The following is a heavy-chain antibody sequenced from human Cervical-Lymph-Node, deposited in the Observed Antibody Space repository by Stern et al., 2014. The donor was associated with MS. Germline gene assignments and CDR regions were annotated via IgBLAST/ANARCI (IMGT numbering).Heavy chain of an antibody. J-gene: IGHJ4*02. CDR1: GYTFNRYG. CDR3: ARVMGDHCSGGYCYCGDY. CDR2: INTYNGNT. D-gene: IGHD2-15*01. V-gene: IGHV1-18*01. Sequence: QVQLVESGAEVKKPGASVKVSCKASGYTFNRYGITWVRQAPGQGLEWMGWINTYNGNTNYAHKFQGRVAMTTDTSTSTAYMELRSLRSDDTAVYYCARVMGDHCSGGYCYCGDYWGQGTLVTVSS.